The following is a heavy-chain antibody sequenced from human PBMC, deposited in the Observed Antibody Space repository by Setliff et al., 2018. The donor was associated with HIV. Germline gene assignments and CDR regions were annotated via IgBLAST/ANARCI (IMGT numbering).Heavy chain of an antibody. CDR2: INPSGGHT. D-gene: IGHD2-2*01. CDR3: ARVPEIESSGLLTSWGAFDI. V-gene: IGHV1-46*02. Sequence: ASLKVSCKASGNTFNSYYMYWVRQAPGQGLEWMGIINPSGGHTDYAAQRFQGRVTITADESTSTAYMEMSSLRSEDTAVYYCARVPEIESSGLLTSWGAFDIWGQGTMVTVSS. J-gene: IGHJ3*02. CDR1: GNTFNSYY.